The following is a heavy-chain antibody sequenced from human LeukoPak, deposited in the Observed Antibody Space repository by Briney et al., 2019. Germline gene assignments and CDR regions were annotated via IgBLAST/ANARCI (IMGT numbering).Heavy chain of an antibody. D-gene: IGHD2-2*02. CDR3: ARQYTVRSFDP. CDR1: GDSISTSNSY. Sequence: PLETLSLTCTVSGDSISTSNSYWGWIRQPPGKGLEWIGSIYYSGSTYYNPSLKSRVTISVDTSKNQFSLKLSSVTAADTAVYYCARQYTVRSFDPWGQGTLVTVSS. CDR2: IYYSGST. J-gene: IGHJ5*02. V-gene: IGHV4-39*01.